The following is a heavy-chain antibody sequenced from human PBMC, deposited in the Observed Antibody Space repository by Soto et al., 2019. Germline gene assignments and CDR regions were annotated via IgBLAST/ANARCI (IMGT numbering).Heavy chain of an antibody. J-gene: IGHJ4*02. V-gene: IGHV3-30*03. Sequence: ESGGGVVQPGRSLRLSCAASGFTFSSYGMHWVRQAPGKGLEWVAVISYDGSNKYYADSVKGRFTISRDNSKNTLYLQMNSLRAEDTAVYYCATEPVEMATIGGDYWGQGTLVTVSS. D-gene: IGHD5-12*01. CDR3: ATEPVEMATIGGDY. CDR1: GFTFSSYG. CDR2: ISYDGSNK.